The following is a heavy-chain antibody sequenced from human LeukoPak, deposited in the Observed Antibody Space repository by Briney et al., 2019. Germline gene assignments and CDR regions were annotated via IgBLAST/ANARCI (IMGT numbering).Heavy chain of an antibody. Sequence: GGSLRPSCAASGFTFSSYTMHWVRQAPGKGLEWVALISYDGSNKYYADSVKGRFTMSRDNSKNTLYLLMNSLRPEDTAVYYCATNYYYGSGSYSIGHYWGQGTLVTVSS. CDR1: GFTFSSYT. CDR3: ATNYYYGSGSYSIGHY. D-gene: IGHD3-10*01. V-gene: IGHV3-30-3*01. CDR2: ISYDGSNK. J-gene: IGHJ4*02.